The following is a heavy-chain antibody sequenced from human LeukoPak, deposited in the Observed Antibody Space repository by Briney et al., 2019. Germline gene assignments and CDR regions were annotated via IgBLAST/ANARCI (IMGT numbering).Heavy chain of an antibody. CDR2: IYPGDSDT. J-gene: IGHJ5*02. Sequence: GESLKISCQGSGHSFTSYWIGWVRQMPGKGLEWMGIIYPGDSDTRYSPSFQGQVTISADKSISTAYLQWSILKASGTAMYYCARRGYSFEWFDPWDQGTLVTVSS. V-gene: IGHV5-51*01. D-gene: IGHD5-18*01. CDR3: ARRGYSFEWFDP. CDR1: GHSFTSYW.